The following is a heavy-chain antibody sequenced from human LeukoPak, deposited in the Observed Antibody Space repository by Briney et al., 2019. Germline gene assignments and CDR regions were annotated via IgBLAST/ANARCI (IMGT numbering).Heavy chain of an antibody. CDR1: GFTFSSYS. D-gene: IGHD4-17*01. CDR3: AKELTTERTPGVDS. V-gene: IGHV3-23*01. J-gene: IGHJ4*02. Sequence: GGSLRLSCTASGFTFSSYSMSWVRQGPGTGLGWVSAISGSGDTTFYADSVMGRFTISRDNSKKTLYLQVNSLRAEDTAVYFCAKELTTERTPGVDSWGQGTLVTVSS. CDR2: ISGSGDTT.